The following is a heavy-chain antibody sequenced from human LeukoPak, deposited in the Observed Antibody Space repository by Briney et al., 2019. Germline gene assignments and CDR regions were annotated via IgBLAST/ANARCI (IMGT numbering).Heavy chain of an antibody. CDR3: AKVGLETMVRGVHNWFDP. V-gene: IGHV3-30*18. J-gene: IGHJ5*02. CDR2: ISYDGSNK. Sequence: PGRSLRLSCAASGFTFSSYGMHWVRQAPGKGLEWVAVISYDGSNKYYADSVKGRFTISRDNSKNTLYLQMNSLRAEDTAVYYCAKVGLETMVRGVHNWFDPWGQGTLVTVSS. D-gene: IGHD3-10*01. CDR1: GFTFSSYG.